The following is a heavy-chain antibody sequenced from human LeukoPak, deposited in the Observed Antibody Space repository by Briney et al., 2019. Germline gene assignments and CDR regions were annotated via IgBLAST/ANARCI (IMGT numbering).Heavy chain of an antibody. D-gene: IGHD5-18*01. V-gene: IGHV1-69*04. CDR2: IIPILGIA. CDR1: GGTFSSYA. CDR3: ARGVYVDTAMAYDY. Sequence: SVKVSCKASGGTFSSYAISWVRQTPGQGLEWMGRIIPILGIANYAQKFQGRVTITADKSTSTAYMELSSLRSEDTAVYYCARGVYVDTAMAYDYWGQGTLVTVSS. J-gene: IGHJ4*02.